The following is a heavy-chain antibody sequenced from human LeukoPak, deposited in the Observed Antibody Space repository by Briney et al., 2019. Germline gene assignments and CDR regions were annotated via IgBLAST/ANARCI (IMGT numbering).Heavy chain of an antibody. D-gene: IGHD6-19*01. CDR3: ARGRVSGWHNWFDP. J-gene: IGHJ5*02. CDR1: GYTFTSYD. CDR2: MNPNSGNT. Sequence: ASVEVSCKASGYTFTSYDINWVRQATGQGLEWMGWMNPNSGNTGYAQKFQGRVTMTRNTSISTAYMELSSLRSEDTAVYYCARGRVSGWHNWFDPWGQGTLVTVSS. V-gene: IGHV1-8*01.